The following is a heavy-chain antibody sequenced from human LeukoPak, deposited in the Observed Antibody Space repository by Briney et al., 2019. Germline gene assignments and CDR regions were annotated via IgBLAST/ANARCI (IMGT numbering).Heavy chain of an antibody. D-gene: IGHD7-27*01. CDR2: INHSGST. CDR1: GGSFSGYY. Sequence: SETLSLTCAVYGGSFSGYYWSWFRQPPGKGLEWIGEINHSGSTNYNPSLKSRVTISVDTSKNQFSLKLSSVTAADTAVYYCARDLALTGDPSYFDYWGQGTLVTVSS. CDR3: ARDLALTGDPSYFDY. J-gene: IGHJ4*02. V-gene: IGHV4-34*01.